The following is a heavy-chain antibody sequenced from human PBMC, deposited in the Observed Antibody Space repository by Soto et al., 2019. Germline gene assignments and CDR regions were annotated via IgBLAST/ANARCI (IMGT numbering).Heavy chain of an antibody. J-gene: IGHJ5*02. CDR2: ISTHNGNT. CDR1: GYTFTNYG. Sequence: ASVKVSCKASGYTFTNYGISWVRRAPGQGLEWMGWISTHNGNTNYAQNLQGRVTMTTDTSTSTIYMEVRSLRAEDTAVYYCARPYPNMDWFDPWGQGTLVTVSS. V-gene: IGHV1-18*01. CDR3: ARPYPNMDWFDP. D-gene: IGHD2-21*01.